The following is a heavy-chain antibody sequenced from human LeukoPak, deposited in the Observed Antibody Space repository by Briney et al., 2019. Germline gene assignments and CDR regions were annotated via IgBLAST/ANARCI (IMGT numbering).Heavy chain of an antibody. CDR2: IHYSGSI. CDR3: AINSYGWFDP. V-gene: IGHV4-59*04. CDR1: GGSISSYY. D-gene: IGHD4-17*01. J-gene: IGHJ5*02. Sequence: SETLSLTCTVSGGSISSYYWSWIRQPPGKGLEWIGYIHYSGSIYYNPSLKSRVTISVDTSKNQFSLKLSSVTFADTAVYYCAINSYGWFDPWGQGTLVIVSS.